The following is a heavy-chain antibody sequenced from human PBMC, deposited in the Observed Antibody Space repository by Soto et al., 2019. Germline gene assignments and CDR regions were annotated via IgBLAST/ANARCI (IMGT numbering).Heavy chain of an antibody. D-gene: IGHD4-17*01. Sequence: SETLSLTCTVSGGSISSYYWSWIRQPPGKGLEWIGYIYYSGSTNYNPSLKSRVTISVDTSKNQFSLKLSSVTAADTAVYYCARSDGDYSNDYWGQGTLVTVSS. V-gene: IGHV4-59*08. CDR1: GGSISSYY. CDR2: IYYSGST. CDR3: ARSDGDYSNDY. J-gene: IGHJ4*02.